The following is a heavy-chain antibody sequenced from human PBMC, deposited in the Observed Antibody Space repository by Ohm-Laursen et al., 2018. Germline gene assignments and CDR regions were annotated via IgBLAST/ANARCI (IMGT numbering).Heavy chain of an antibody. V-gene: IGHV3-30*18. D-gene: IGHD3-10*01. Sequence: SLRLSCSAFGFTFSSYGMHWVRQAPGKGLEWVAVISYDGSNKYYADSVKGRFTISRDNSKNTLYLQMNSLRAEDTAVYYCAKDGSGSTPYGMDVWGQGTTVTVSS. CDR3: AKDGSGSTPYGMDV. CDR1: GFTFSSYG. J-gene: IGHJ6*02. CDR2: ISYDGSNK.